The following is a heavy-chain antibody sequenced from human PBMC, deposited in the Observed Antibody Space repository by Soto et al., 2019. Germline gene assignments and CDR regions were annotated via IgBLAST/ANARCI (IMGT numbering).Heavy chain of an antibody. CDR2: MYHTGTP. CDR3: ATRPPPIVVSGTEIIA. V-gene: IGHV4-4*02. J-gene: IGHJ4*02. D-gene: IGHD2-21*01. Sequence: QVQLRESGPRLVRPSGTLSLTCVVSGTSISSTYWWTWVRQAPGKGLEWIGEMYHTGTPTYNPSLKRRVTMSIDKSNNEFTLKLTSVTAAAAPVYYCATRPPPIVVSGTEIIAGGQGTLVTVSS. CDR1: GTSISSTYW.